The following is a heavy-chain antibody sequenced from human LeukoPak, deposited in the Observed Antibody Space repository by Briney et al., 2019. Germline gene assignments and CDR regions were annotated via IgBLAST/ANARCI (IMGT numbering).Heavy chain of an antibody. J-gene: IGHJ4*02. V-gene: IGHV4-31*03. CDR2: IYYSGST. D-gene: IGHD3/OR15-3a*01. CDR3: ARRPVRGLYYFDH. CDR1: GGSISSGGYY. Sequence: SQTLSLTCTVSGGSISSGGYYWSWIRQHPGKGLEWIGYIYYSGSTYYNPSLKSRVTISVDTSKNQFSLKLSSVTAADTAVYYCARRPVRGLYYFDHWGQGTLVTVSS.